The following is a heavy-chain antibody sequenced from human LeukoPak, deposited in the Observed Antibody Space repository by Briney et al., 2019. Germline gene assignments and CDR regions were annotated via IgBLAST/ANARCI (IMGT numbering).Heavy chain of an antibody. CDR1: GFTFSSYS. V-gene: IGHV3-23*01. D-gene: IGHD7-27*01. CDR2: IGSSGGGI. Sequence: GGSLRLSCAASGFTFSSYSINWVRHPPGKRLEWVSIIGSSGGGIHYADSVKGRFTISRDNSKNALYLQMNSLRVEDTAVYYCAIDPNWGTHSWGQGVLVTVSS. CDR3: AIDPNWGTHS. J-gene: IGHJ4*02.